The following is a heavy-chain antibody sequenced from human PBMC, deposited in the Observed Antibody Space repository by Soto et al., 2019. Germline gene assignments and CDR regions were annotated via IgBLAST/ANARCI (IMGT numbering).Heavy chain of an antibody. CDR1: GFTFSSYS. J-gene: IGHJ4*02. CDR2: ISSSSSYI. CDR3: ARESSSGYYHFFDY. V-gene: IGHV3-21*01. D-gene: IGHD3-22*01. Sequence: GGSLRLSCVASGFTFSSYSMNWVRQAPGKGLEWVSSISSSSSYIYYADSVKGRFTISRDNAKNSLYLQMNSLRAEDTAVYYCARESSSGYYHFFDYWGQGTLVTVSS.